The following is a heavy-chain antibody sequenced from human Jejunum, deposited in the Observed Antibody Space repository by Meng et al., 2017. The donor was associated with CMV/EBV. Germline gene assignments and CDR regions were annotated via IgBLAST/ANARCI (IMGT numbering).Heavy chain of an antibody. D-gene: IGHD6-6*01. CDR3: ARVLSSSSTYKYFQYGMDV. J-gene: IGHJ6*02. Sequence: NNYMSWVRQAPGKGLEWVSLIYADGRTYYADSVKGRLTFSRDNSENTLYLQMNSLRVEDTAVYYCARVLSSSSTYKYFQYGMDVWGQGTTVTVSS. CDR1: NNY. V-gene: IGHV3-53*01. CDR2: IYADGRT.